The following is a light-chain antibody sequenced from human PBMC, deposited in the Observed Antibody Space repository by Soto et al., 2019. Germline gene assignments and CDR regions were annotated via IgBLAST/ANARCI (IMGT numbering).Light chain of an antibody. V-gene: IGKV3-11*01. CDR1: QSVGSY. Sequence: EIVLTQSPATLSLSPGERATLSCRASQSVGSYFAWYQQKPGQAPRLLIYDASNRATGIPARFSGSGSGTEFTLTISSLEPDDVAVYYCQQRGNWPVTFGQGTRVDIK. CDR3: QQRGNWPVT. J-gene: IGKJ1*01. CDR2: DAS.